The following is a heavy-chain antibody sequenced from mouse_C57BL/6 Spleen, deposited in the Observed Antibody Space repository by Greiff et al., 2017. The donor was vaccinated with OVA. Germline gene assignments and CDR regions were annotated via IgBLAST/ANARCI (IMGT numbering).Heavy chain of an antibody. V-gene: IGHV3-6*01. J-gene: IGHJ4*01. D-gene: IGHD2-2*01. CDR2: ISYGGSN. Sequence: DVKLQESGPGLVKPSQSLSLTCSVTGYSITSGYYWNWIRQFPGNQLEWMGYISYGGSNNYNPSLKNRISITRDTSKNQFFLKLNSVTTEDTATYYCARDGYPYYYAMGYWGQGTSVTVSS. CDR3: ARDGYPYYYAMGY. CDR1: GYSITSGYY.